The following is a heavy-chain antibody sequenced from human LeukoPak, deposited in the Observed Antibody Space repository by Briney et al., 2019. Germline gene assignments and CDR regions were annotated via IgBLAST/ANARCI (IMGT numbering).Heavy chain of an antibody. Sequence: GGSLRLSCAASGFTFSDYYMIWVREAPGKGLEWGSYISNSSSTVYYADSVKGRFTISRDNAENSLYLQMNRLTAEDTAVYYCARDRGRIVRGTSWFDPWGQGTLLTVSS. CDR2: ISNSSSTV. D-gene: IGHD3-10*01. J-gene: IGHJ5*02. V-gene: IGHV3-11*01. CDR3: ARDRGRIVRGTSWFDP. CDR1: GFTFSDYY.